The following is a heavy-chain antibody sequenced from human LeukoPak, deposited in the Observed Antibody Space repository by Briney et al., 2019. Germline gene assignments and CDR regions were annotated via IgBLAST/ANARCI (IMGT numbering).Heavy chain of an antibody. V-gene: IGHV3-13*03. CDR1: GFTFSSYD. CDR2: IGTAGDT. D-gene: IGHD3-16*01. CDR3: AKDFHRLGEFDAFDI. Sequence: GGSLRLSCAACGFTFSSYDMHWVRQATGKGLEWVSAIGTAGDTYYPGSVKGQFTISRENAKNSLYLQMNSLRAEDTALYYCAKDFHRLGEFDAFDIWGQGTMVTVSS. J-gene: IGHJ3*02.